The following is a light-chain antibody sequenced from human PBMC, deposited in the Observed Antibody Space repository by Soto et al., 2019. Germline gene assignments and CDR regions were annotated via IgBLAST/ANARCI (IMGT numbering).Light chain of an antibody. Sequence: QSALIQPASVSGSPGQSITISCTGTSSDVGGYNFVSWYQRHPGKAPKLMIYDVTNRPSGVSNRFSGSKSGYTASLTISGLQAEDEADYYCCSYTTSNTLVFGGGTKLTVL. J-gene: IGLJ2*01. CDR1: SSDVGGYNF. CDR2: DVT. V-gene: IGLV2-14*01. CDR3: CSYTTSNTLV.